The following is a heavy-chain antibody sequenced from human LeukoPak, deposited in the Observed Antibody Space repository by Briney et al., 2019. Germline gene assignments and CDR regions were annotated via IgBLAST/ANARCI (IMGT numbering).Heavy chain of an antibody. J-gene: IGHJ6*04. Sequence: ASVKVSCKASGYTFTSYGISWVRQAPGQGLEWMGWISAYNGNTNYAQKLQGRVTMTTDTSTSTAYMELRSLRSDDTAVYYCARDGRNQGAGGYTWISEYYYYGMDVWGKGTTVTVSS. CDR3: ARDGRNQGAGGYTWISEYYYYGMDV. CDR1: GYTFTSYG. CDR2: ISAYNGNT. D-gene: IGHD3-16*01. V-gene: IGHV1-18*04.